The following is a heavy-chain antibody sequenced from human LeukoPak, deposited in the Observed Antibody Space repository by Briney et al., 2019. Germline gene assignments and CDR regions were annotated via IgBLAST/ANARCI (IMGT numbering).Heavy chain of an antibody. J-gene: IGHJ5*02. CDR2: INPNSGGT. Sequence: ASVKVSCKASGYKFRDYGISWVRQAPGQGLEWMGWINPNSGGTNYAQKFQGRVTMTRGTSISTAYMELTRLRSDDTAVYYCARDTAMVTYWFDPWGQGTLATVSS. D-gene: IGHD5-18*01. V-gene: IGHV1-2*02. CDR1: GYKFRDYG. CDR3: ARDTAMVTYWFDP.